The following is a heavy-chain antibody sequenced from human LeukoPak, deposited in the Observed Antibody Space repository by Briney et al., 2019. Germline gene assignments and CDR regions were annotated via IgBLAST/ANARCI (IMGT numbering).Heavy chain of an antibody. CDR1: GFTFSSYW. CDR3: ARISLSGWANDY. CDR2: INSDGSST. D-gene: IGHD6-19*01. V-gene: IGHV3-74*01. J-gene: IGHJ4*02. Sequence: GGSLRLSCAASGFTFSSYWMHWVRQAPGKGLVWVSRINSDGSSTSYADSVKGRFTISRDNAKNTLYLQMSSLRAEDTAMYYCARISLSGWANDYWGQGTLVTVSS.